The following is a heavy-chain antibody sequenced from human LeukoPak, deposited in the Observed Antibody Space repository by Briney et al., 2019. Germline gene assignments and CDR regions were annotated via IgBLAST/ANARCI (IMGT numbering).Heavy chain of an antibody. CDR2: IIPIFGTA. CDR3: AATTDSSSWYEVLWYFDY. V-gene: IGHV1-69*05. J-gene: IGHJ4*02. Sequence: ASVKVSCKASGGTFSSYAISWVRQAPGQGLEWMGRIIPIFGTANYAQKFQGRVTITTDESTSTAYMELGSLRSEDTAVYYCAATTDSSSWYEVLWYFDYWGQGTLVTVSS. D-gene: IGHD6-13*01. CDR1: GGTFSSYA.